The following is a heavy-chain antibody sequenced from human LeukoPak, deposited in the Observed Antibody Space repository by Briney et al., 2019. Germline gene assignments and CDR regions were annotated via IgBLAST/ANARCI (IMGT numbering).Heavy chain of an antibody. V-gene: IGHV4-59*01. Sequence: NPSETLSLTCTVSGGSISSYYWSWIRQPPGKGLEWIGYIYYSGSTNYNPSLKSRVTISVDTSKNQFSLKLSSVTAADTAVYYCARGAPPYYYYMDVWGKGATVTVSS. CDR1: GGSISSYY. J-gene: IGHJ6*03. CDR2: IYYSGST. CDR3: ARGAPPYYYYMDV.